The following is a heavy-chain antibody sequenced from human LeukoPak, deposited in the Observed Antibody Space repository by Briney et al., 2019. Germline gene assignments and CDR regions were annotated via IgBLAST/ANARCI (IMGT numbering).Heavy chain of an antibody. D-gene: IGHD1-1*01. CDR3: ARDVPGSIGTTARFDP. J-gene: IGHJ5*02. CDR1: GYTPSNYG. V-gene: IGHV1-18*01. Sequence: ASVRVSCKSSGYTPSNYGISWMRQASGQGLEWMGWISTHNGNTNYAQKFQGRVTMTTDKSTSTTYMELRSLTSDDTAVYYCARDVPGSIGTTARFDPWGQGTLVTVSS. CDR2: ISTHNGNT.